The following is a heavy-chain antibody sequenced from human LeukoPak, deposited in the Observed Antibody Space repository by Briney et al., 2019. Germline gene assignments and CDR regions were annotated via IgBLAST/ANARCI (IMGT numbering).Heavy chain of an antibody. V-gene: IGHV3-23*01. D-gene: IGHD4-17*01. CDR1: GFTFSSFA. CDR3: VKDRRFSVTTDYYFDV. CDR2: ISATGEKA. J-gene: IGHJ4*02. Sequence: GGSLRLSCTASGFTFSSFAMNWVRQAPGKGLEWVSVISATGEKAYYAESVKYRFIISRDYSKSTVFLDMNSLRVDDTAIYYCVKDRRFSVTTDYYFDVWGPGTLVTVSS.